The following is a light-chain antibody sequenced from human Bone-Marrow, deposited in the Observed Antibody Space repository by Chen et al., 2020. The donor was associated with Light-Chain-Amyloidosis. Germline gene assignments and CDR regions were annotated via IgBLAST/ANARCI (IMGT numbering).Light chain of an antibody. CDR2: TAS. Sequence: DIQVTQSPPSLSASVGDRVIITCRASQDISNYLSWYQQKPGKAPKLLIFTASSLQSGVPSRFSGSGSGTDFTRTISSLQPEDFATYYCQQSQSTPFTFGRGTKLEIK. CDR3: QQSQSTPFT. CDR1: QDISNY. J-gene: IGKJ2*01. V-gene: IGKV1-39*01.